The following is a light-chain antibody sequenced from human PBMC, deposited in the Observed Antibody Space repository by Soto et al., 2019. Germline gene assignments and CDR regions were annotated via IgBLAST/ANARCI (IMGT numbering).Light chain of an antibody. CDR2: SKN. CDR1: SSNIGGNL. V-gene: IGLV1-44*01. Sequence: QSVVTQPPSASGTPGQSLTISCSGSSSNIGGNLVNWYQQLPGTAPKLIIYSKNQRPSGVPDRFSASKSGTTASLAISGLQSEDEADYYCASWDDALEGVVFGGGTKVTVL. J-gene: IGLJ2*01. CDR3: ASWDDALEGVV.